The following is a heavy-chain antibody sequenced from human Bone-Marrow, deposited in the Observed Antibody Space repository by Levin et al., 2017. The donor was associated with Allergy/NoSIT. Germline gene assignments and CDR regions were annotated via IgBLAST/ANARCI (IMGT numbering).Heavy chain of an antibody. J-gene: IGHJ2*01. CDR3: STAKYDDIFTGGFDL. D-gene: IGHD3-9*01. CDR1: GFSLSRSA. V-gene: IGHV1-58*01. CDR2: IVVDSGNT. Sequence: EASVKVSCKASGFSLSRSAVQWVRQARGQRLEWIGWIVVDSGNTNHAQEFKERVILTTDMSTNTAYMDLSGLRSEDTAVYYCSTAKYDDIFTGGFDLWGRGTLVDVSS.